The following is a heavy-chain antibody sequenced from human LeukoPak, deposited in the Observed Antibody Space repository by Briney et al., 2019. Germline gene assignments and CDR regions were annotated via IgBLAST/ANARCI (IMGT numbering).Heavy chain of an antibody. J-gene: IGHJ6*03. D-gene: IGHD3-10*01. CDR3: ARDRYASGSYYPYYYYYYMDV. CDR2: ISGSTK. CDR1: GFTFSSFE. V-gene: IGHV3-48*01. Sequence: PGGSLRLSCAASGFTFSSFEMNWVRQAPGKGLEWLSHISGSTKYYANSVKGRFTISRDNSKNTLFLQMNSLRAEDTAVYYCARDRYASGSYYPYYYYYYMDVWGKGTTVTISS.